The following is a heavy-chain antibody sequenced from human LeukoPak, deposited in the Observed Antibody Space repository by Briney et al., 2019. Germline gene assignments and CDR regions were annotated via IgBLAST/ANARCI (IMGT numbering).Heavy chain of an antibody. Sequence: ASVKVSCKASGYTFTNYGVSGVRQAPGQGLEWMGWINAYNGDTHYAQNLQGRLTMTTDTSTSMAFMELRSLRPDDTAVYFCARWGLVAPGTYYYYYMDVWGRGTTVTVSS. V-gene: IGHV1-18*01. CDR2: INAYNGDT. D-gene: IGHD2-2*01. CDR3: ARWGLVAPGTYYYYYMDV. CDR1: GYTFTNYG. J-gene: IGHJ6*03.